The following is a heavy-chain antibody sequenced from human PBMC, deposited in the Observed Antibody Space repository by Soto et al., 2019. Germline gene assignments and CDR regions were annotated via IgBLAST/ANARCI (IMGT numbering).Heavy chain of an antibody. CDR2: IYYSGST. J-gene: IGHJ6*02. V-gene: IGHV4-39*02. CDR3: ARDPRQRDYYYYGMDV. Sequence: PSETLSLTCTVSGGSISSSSYYWGWIRQPPGKGLEWIGSIYYSGSTYYNPSLKSRVTISVDTSKNQFSLKLSSVTAADTAVYYCARDPRQRDYYYYGMDVWGQGTTVTVSS. CDR1: GGSISSSSYY.